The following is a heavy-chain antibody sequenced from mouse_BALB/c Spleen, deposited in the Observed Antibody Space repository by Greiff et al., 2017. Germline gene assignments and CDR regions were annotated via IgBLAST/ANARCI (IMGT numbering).Heavy chain of an antibody. V-gene: IGHV1S137*01. Sequence: VNVVESGAELVRPGVSVKISCKGSGYTFTDYAMHWVKQSHAKSLEWIGVISTYYGDASYNQKFKGKATMTVDKSSSTAYMELARLTSEDSAIYYCAREDFDYAMDYWGQGTSVTVSS. CDR1: GYTFTDYA. CDR2: ISTYYGDA. CDR3: AREDFDYAMDY. J-gene: IGHJ4*01.